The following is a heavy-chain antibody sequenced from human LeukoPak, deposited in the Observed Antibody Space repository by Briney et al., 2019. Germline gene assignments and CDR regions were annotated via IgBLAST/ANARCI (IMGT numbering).Heavy chain of an antibody. J-gene: IGHJ4*02. V-gene: IGHV1-46*01. Sequence: ASVKVSCKASGYTFTDYYMHWVRQAPGQGLEWMGIINPSGGSTSYAQKFQGRVTMTRDTSTSTVYMELSSLRSEDTAVYYCARGTTDIVVVPAAFYYFDYWGQGTLVTVSS. D-gene: IGHD2-2*01. CDR1: GYTFTDYY. CDR2: INPSGGST. CDR3: ARGTTDIVVVPAAFYYFDY.